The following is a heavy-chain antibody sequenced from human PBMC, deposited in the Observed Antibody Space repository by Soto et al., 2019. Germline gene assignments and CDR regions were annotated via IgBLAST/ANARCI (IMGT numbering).Heavy chain of an antibody. D-gene: IGHD6-13*01. Sequence: SETLSLTCTVSGGSISSYYWSWIRQPPGKGLEWIGYIYYSGSTNYNPSLKSRVTISVDTSKNQFSLKLSSVTAAGTAVYYCARVVAAAYYYYGMDVWGQGTTVTVSS. CDR3: ARVVAAAYYYYGMDV. J-gene: IGHJ6*02. V-gene: IGHV4-59*01. CDR1: GGSISSYY. CDR2: IYYSGST.